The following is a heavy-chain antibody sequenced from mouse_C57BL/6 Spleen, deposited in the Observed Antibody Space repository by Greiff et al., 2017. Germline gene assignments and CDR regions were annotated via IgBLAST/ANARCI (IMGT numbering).Heavy chain of an antibody. J-gene: IGHJ4*01. V-gene: IGHV1-82*01. CDR2: IYPGDGDT. D-gene: IGHD1-1*01. Sequence: QVQLQQSGPELVKPGASVKISCKASGYAFSSSWMNWVKQRPGKGLEWIGRIYPGDGDTNYNGKFKGKATLTADKSSSTAYMQLSSLTSEDSAVYFCARSGYYDGSGGMDYWGQGTSVTVSS. CDR3: ARSGYYDGSGGMDY. CDR1: GYAFSSSW.